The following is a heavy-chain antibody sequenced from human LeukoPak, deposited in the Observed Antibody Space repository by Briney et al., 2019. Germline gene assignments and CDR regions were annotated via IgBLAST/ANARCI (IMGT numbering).Heavy chain of an antibody. CDR1: GYTFTSYG. Sequence: ASVKVSCKASGYTFTSYGISWVRQAPGQGLEWMGWINPNSGGTNYAQKFQGRVTMTRDTSISTAYMELSRLRSDDTAVYYCARARHDILTGYYLAEYFQHWGQGTLVTVSS. D-gene: IGHD3-9*01. CDR2: INPNSGGT. CDR3: ARARHDILTGYYLAEYFQH. J-gene: IGHJ1*01. V-gene: IGHV1-2*02.